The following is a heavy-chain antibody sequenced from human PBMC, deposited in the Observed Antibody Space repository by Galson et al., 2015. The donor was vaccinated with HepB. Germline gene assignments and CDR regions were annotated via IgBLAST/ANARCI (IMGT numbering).Heavy chain of an antibody. CDR1: GGSISSYY. J-gene: IGHJ3*02. D-gene: IGHD2-2*01. V-gene: IGHV4-59*01. CDR2: IYYSGST. Sequence: LSLTCTVSGGSISSYYWSWIRQPPGKGLEWIGYIYYSGSTNYNPSLKSRVTISVDTSKNQFSLKLSSVTAADTAVYYCARGYCSSTSCQNAFDIWGQGAMVTVSS. CDR3: ARGYCSSTSCQNAFDI.